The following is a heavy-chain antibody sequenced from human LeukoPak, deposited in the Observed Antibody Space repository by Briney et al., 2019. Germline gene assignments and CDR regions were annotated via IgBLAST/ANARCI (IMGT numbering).Heavy chain of an antibody. CDR3: ARGGITIFGVVTPPLYYFDY. CDR1: GGSFSGYY. V-gene: IGHV4-34*01. D-gene: IGHD3-3*01. Sequence: SETLSLTCAVYGGSFSGYYWSWIRQPPGKGLGWIGEINHSGSTNYNPSLKSRVTISVDTSKNQFSLKLSSVTAADTAVYYCARGGITIFGVVTPPLYYFDYWGQGTLVTVSS. CDR2: INHSGST. J-gene: IGHJ4*02.